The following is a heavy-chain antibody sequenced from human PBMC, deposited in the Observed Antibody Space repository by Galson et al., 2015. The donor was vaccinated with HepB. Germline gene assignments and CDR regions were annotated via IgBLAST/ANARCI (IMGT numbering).Heavy chain of an antibody. CDR3: ARGRGMDV. CDR1: GFSFRANW. V-gene: IGHV3-7*03. J-gene: IGHJ6*02. CDR2: IKQDGSEK. Sequence: SLRLSCAASGFSFRANWMSWVRQAPGKGLEWGANIKQDGSEKYYVDFVKGRFTISRDNAENSLYLQMNSLRAEDTAVYYCARGRGMDVWGQGTTVTVSS.